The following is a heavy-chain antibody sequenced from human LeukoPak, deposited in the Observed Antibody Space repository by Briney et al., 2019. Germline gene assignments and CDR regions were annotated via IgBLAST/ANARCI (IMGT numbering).Heavy chain of an antibody. Sequence: PGGSLRLSCAASGSTFSSYAMSWVRQAPGKGLEWVSAISGSGGSTYYADSVKGRFTISRDNSKNTLYLQMNSLRAEDAAVYYCAKDFLFPGDYFDYWGQGTLVTVSS. CDR3: AKDFLFPGDYFDY. D-gene: IGHD2/OR15-2a*01. J-gene: IGHJ4*02. CDR1: GSTFSSYA. V-gene: IGHV3-23*01. CDR2: ISGSGGST.